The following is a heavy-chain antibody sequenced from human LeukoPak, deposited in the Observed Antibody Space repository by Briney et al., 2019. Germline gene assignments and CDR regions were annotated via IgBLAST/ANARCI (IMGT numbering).Heavy chain of an antibody. Sequence: ASVKVSCKASRYTFTGYCIHWLRQAPGQGLEWMGWINPNSGGTNYAQKFQGRVTMTWDTSISTAYMELSRLRSDDTAVYYCARSGDYGFNYFDPWGQGTLVTVSS. J-gene: IGHJ5*02. CDR1: RYTFTGYC. CDR2: INPNSGGT. V-gene: IGHV1-2*02. D-gene: IGHD4-17*01. CDR3: ARSGDYGFNYFDP.